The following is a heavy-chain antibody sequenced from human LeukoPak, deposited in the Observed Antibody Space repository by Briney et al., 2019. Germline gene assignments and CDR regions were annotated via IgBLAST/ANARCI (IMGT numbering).Heavy chain of an antibody. CDR1: GFTLSSYS. V-gene: IGHV3-48*01. J-gene: IGHJ4*02. CDR3: ARGRRGSYDY. CDR2: ISSSSSTI. D-gene: IGHD1-26*01. Sequence: GSLRLSCAASGFTLSSYSMNWVRQAPGKGLEWVSYISSSSSTIYYADSVKGRFTISRDNAKNSLYLQMNSLRAEDTAVYYCARGRRGSYDYWGQGTLVTVSS.